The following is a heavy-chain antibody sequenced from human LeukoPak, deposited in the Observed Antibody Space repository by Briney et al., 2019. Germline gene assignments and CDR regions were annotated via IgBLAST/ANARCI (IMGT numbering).Heavy chain of an antibody. CDR3: ARGVSRSSSRHFDY. V-gene: IGHV3-11*05. J-gene: IGHJ4*02. D-gene: IGHD6-13*01. CDR2: ISSSSSYT. CDR1: GFTFSDYY. Sequence: GGSLRLTCAASGFTFSDYYMSWIRQAPGKGLEWVSYISSSSSYTNYADSVKGRFTISRDNAKNSLYLQMNSLRAEDTAVYCCARGVSRSSSRHFDYWGQGTLVTVSS.